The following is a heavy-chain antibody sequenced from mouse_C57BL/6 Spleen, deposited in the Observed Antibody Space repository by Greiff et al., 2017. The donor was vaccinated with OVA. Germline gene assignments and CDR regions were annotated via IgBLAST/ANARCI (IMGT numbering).Heavy chain of an antibody. J-gene: IGHJ2*01. CDR1: GYTFTDYN. V-gene: IGHV1-22*01. D-gene: IGHD1-2*01. CDR2: INPNNGGT. Sequence: VQLQQSGPELVKPGASVKMSCKASGYTFTDYNMHWVKQSHGKSLEWIGYINPNNGGTSYNQKFKGKATLTVNKSSSTAYMELRSLTSDDSSFYYCARSLRHFDYWGQGTTLTVSS. CDR3: ARSLRHFDY.